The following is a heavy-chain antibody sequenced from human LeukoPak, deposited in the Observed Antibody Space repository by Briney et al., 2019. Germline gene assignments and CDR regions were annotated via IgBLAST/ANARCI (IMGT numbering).Heavy chain of an antibody. CDR3: ARGRPTNLAGIY. CDR2: MNPNRGKT. D-gene: IGHD1-14*01. J-gene: IGHJ4*02. V-gene: IGHV1-8*01. Sequence: ASVKVSCKAFGYTFTSHHINWVRQAAGQGAEGMGWMNPNRGKTVYAQKFQGRVTMTWDTPIATAYLELSSLRYEDTAIYYCARGRPTNLAGIYSRQPTLVTVSP. CDR1: GYTFTSHH.